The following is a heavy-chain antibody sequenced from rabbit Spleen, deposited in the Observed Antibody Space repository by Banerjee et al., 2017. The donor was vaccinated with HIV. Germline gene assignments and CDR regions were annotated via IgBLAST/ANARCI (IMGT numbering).Heavy chain of an antibody. CDR2: IGGSSSGFT. CDR1: GFSFSSNDY. J-gene: IGHJ4*01. Sequence: QQLVDSGGGLVQPGASLTLTCTASGFSFSSNDYMCWVRQAPGKGLEWISCIGGSSSGFTYSATWAKGRFTCSKTSSTTVTLQLNSLTAADTATYFCARDLASVVGWNFKLWGQGTLVTVS. D-gene: IGHD1-1*01. CDR3: ARDLASVVGWNFKL. V-gene: IGHV1S40*01.